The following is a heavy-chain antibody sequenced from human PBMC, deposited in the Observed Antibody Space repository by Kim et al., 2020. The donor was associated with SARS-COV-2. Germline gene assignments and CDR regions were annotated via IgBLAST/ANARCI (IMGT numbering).Heavy chain of an antibody. CDR1: GGSFSGYY. CDR2: INHSGTN. Sequence: SETLSLTCAVYGGSFSGYYWSWIRQPPGKGLEWIGEINHSGTNNYNPSLKSRVTISVDTSKKQFSLKLSSVTAADTAVYYFARWGPEDYWGQGTLVTVSP. CDR3: ARWGPEDY. D-gene: IGHD3-16*01. J-gene: IGHJ4*02. V-gene: IGHV4-34*01.